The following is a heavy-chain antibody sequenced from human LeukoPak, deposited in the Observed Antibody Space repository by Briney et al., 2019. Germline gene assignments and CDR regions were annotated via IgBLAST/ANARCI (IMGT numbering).Heavy chain of an antibody. J-gene: IGHJ4*02. V-gene: IGHV1-2*04. D-gene: IGHD6-13*01. CDR1: GYTFTGYY. CDR2: INPNSGGT. Sequence: GASVTVSCTASGYTFTGYYMHWVRQAPGQGLEWMGWINPNSGGTNYAQKFQGWVTMTRDTSISTAYMELSRLRSDDTAVYYCARAWAPGSSWLGGDYWGQGTLVTVSS. CDR3: ARAWAPGSSWLGGDY.